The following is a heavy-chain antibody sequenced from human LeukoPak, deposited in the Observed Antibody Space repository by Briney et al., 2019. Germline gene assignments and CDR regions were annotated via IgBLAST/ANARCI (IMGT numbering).Heavy chain of an antibody. CDR3: ARGITTVVTYDAFDI. J-gene: IGHJ3*02. Sequence: GGSLRLSCAASGFTFSDYYMSWIRQAPGNGLEWVSYISSSGSTIYYADSVKGRFTISRDNAKNSLYLQMNSLRAEDTAVYYCARGITTVVTYDAFDIWGQGTMVTVSS. CDR2: ISSSGSTI. V-gene: IGHV3-11*01. D-gene: IGHD4-23*01. CDR1: GFTFSDYY.